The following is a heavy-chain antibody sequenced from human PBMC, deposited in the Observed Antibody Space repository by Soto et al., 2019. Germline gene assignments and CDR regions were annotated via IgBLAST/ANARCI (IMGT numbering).Heavy chain of an antibody. J-gene: IGHJ4*02. CDR1: GFTFSSYA. CDR2: IGDSGAFT. D-gene: IGHD5-18*01. V-gene: IGHV3-23*01. CDR3: AKEESSYGYRGLDF. Sequence: GRSLRLSCAASGFTFSSYAMNWVRQAPGRGLEWVSSIGDSGAFTYYAGSVRGRFIISRDNSKNTLYLQLDSLRAEDTAVYYCAKEESSYGYRGLDFWGQGTLVTVSS.